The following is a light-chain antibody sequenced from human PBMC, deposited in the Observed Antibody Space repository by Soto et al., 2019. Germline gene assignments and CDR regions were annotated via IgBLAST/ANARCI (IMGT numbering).Light chain of an antibody. V-gene: IGLV2-14*01. J-gene: IGLJ7*01. CDR3: SSFTSSSTWV. CDR1: SGDIGGYNS. Sequence: QSALPQPASVSGSPGQSITISCTGTSGDIGGYNSVSWYQQHPGKAPKLLIYEVVKRPSGVSNRFSGSKSGNTASLTISGLQADDEADYYCSSFTSSSTWVFGGGTQLTVL. CDR2: EVV.